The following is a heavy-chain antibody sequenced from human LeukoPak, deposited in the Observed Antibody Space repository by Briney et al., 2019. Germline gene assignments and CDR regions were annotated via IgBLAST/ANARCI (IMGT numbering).Heavy chain of an antibody. V-gene: IGHV5-51*01. CDR1: GYSFTSYW. D-gene: IGHD1-26*01. Sequence: GASLKISCKGSGYSFTSYWIGWVRQLPGKGLEWMGIIYPGDSDTRYSPSFQGQVTISADKSISTAYLQWSSLKASDTAMYYCARQHDSGILNIIVGAATDYFDYWGQGTLVTVSS. CDR3: ARQHDSGILNIIVGAATDYFDY. CDR2: IYPGDSDT. J-gene: IGHJ4*02.